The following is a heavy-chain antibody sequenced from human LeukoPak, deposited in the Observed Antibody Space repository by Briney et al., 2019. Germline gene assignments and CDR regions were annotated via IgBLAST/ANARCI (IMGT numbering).Heavy chain of an antibody. V-gene: IGHV4-59*08. J-gene: IGHJ4*02. CDR3: ATYRSTSGYVDS. D-gene: IGHD3-22*01. CDR1: GGSISSNY. CDR2: IYYSGST. Sequence: SETLSLTCSVSGGSISSNYWSWFRQPPGKGLEWIGYIYYSGSTTYNPSLKSRVTISVDTSKTQFSLKRTPVTASDTAVYYCATYRSTSGYVDSWGQGTLVTVSS.